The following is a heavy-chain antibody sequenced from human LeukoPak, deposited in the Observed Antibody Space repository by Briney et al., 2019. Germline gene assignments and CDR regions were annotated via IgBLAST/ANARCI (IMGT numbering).Heavy chain of an antibody. CDR2: ISGSGGST. J-gene: IGHJ4*02. CDR1: GFTFSSYW. CDR3: ANYANAGSLDY. Sequence: GGSLRLSCAASGFTFSSYWMTWVRQAPGKGLEWVSAISGSGGSTYYADSVKGRFTISRDNSKNTLYLQMNSLRAKDTAVYYCANYANAGSLDYWGQGTLVTVSS. V-gene: IGHV3-23*01. D-gene: IGHD2-2*01.